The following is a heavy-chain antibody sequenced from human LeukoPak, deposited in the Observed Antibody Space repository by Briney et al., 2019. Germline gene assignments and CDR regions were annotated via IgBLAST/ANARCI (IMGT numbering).Heavy chain of an antibody. Sequence: GGSLRLSCAASGFTFGDYAMHWVRQVPGKGLEWVSLISGDGGSTYYADSVKGRFTISRDNSRNSLYLQMNSLRTEDTALYFCAKDITETTVTTFNYWGQGTLVTVSS. CDR3: AKDITETTVTTFNY. CDR2: ISGDGGST. D-gene: IGHD4-17*01. V-gene: IGHV3-43*02. CDR1: GFTFGDYA. J-gene: IGHJ4*02.